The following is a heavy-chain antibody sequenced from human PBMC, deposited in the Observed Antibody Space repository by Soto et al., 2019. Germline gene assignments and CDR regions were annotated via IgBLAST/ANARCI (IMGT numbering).Heavy chain of an antibody. J-gene: IGHJ3*02. CDR1: GVAFGKYS. CDR3: ARDNGHYGYYVAFDI. Sequence: SLRLTCARTGVAFGKYSKNWVRRATEKGMEWVSSTSSSSSYIYYADSVKGRFTISRDNAKNSLYLQMNSLRAEDTAVYYCARDNGHYGYYVAFDIWGQGTMVTVSS. CDR2: TSSSSSYI. V-gene: IGHV3-21*01. D-gene: IGHD4-17*01.